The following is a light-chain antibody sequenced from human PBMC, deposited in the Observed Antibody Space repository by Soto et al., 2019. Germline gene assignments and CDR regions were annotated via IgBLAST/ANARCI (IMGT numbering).Light chain of an antibody. J-gene: IGLJ1*01. CDR3: SSYAGSNNSV. CDR2: EVT. CDR1: SSDVGGYNY. V-gene: IGLV2-8*01. Sequence: QSVLTQPPSASGSPGQSVTISCTGTSSDVGGYNYVSWYQQHPGKAPKLMIFEVTKRPSGVPDRFSGSKSGNTASLTVSGLQAEDEAGYYCSSYAGSNNSVFGTGTKVTVL.